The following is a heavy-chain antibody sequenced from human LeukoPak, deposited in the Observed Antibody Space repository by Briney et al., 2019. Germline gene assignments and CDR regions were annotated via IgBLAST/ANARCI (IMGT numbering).Heavy chain of an antibody. V-gene: IGHV1-69*04. J-gene: IGHJ3*02. CDR3: ALRDGYNKRDDAFDI. CDR2: IIPILGIA. Sequence: ASVKVSCKASGGTFSSYAISWVRQAPGQGLEWMGRIIPILGIANYAQKFQGRVTITADKSTSTAYMELSSLRSEDTAVYYRALRDGYNKRDDAFDIWGQGTMVTVSS. D-gene: IGHD5-24*01. CDR1: GGTFSSYA.